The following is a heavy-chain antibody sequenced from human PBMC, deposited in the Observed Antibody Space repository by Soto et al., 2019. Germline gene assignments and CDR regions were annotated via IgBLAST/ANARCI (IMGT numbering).Heavy chain of an antibody. Sequence: QVQLVQSGAEVKKPGSSVKVSCKASGGTFSSYAISWVRQAPGQGLEWMGGIIPIFGTANYAQKFQGRVTITADESTSTAYMELSSLRSEDTAVYYCAINYGSRSYYNYRWFEPWGQGTLVTVSS. D-gene: IGHD3-10*01. CDR1: GGTFSSYA. J-gene: IGHJ5*02. V-gene: IGHV1-69*12. CDR2: IIPIFGTA. CDR3: AINYGSRSYYNYRWFEP.